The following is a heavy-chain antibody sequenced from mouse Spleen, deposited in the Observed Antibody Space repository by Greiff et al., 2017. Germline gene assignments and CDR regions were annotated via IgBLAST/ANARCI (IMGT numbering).Heavy chain of an antibody. CDR2: IWSGGST. CDR3: ASLYGSSPYWYFDV. CDR1: GFSLTSYG. D-gene: IGHD1-1*01. Sequence: VKLMESGPGLVQPSQSLSITCTVSGFSLTSYGVHWVRQSPGKGLEWLGVIWSGGSTDYNAAFISRLSISKDNSKSQVFFKMNSLQADDTAIYYCASLYGSSPYWYFDVWGAGTTVTVSS. V-gene: IGHV2-2*01. J-gene: IGHJ1*01.